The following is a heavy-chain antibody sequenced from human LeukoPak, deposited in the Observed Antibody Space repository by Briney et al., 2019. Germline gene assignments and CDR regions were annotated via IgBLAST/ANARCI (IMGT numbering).Heavy chain of an antibody. D-gene: IGHD2-2*01. CDR2: IYYTGST. CDR1: GGSISGYY. Sequence: PSETLSLTCTVSGGSISGYYWTWVRQPPGKGLEWIGYIYYTGSTSYNPSLKSRVTISVDTSKNRFSLKLSSVTAADTAVYYCARDYAFWGQGTLVTVSS. V-gene: IGHV4-59*01. CDR3: ARDYAF. J-gene: IGHJ4*02.